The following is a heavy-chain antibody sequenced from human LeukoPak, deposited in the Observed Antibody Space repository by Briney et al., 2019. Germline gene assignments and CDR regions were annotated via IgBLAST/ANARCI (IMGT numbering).Heavy chain of an antibody. CDR3: ARRYSGSYYPEYFDY. CDR1: GYSFTNYW. V-gene: IGHV5-51*01. Sequence: GESLKISCKGSGYSFTNYWIGWVRQMPGKGLEWMGIIWPGDSDTRYSPSFQGQVTISADKSNSIVYLQWSSLKASDTAMYYCARRYSGSYYPEYFDYWGQGTLVTVSS. D-gene: IGHD1-26*01. CDR2: IWPGDSDT. J-gene: IGHJ4*02.